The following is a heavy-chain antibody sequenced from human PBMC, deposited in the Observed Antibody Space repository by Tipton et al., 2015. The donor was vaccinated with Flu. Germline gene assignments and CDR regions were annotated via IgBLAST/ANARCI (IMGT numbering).Heavy chain of an antibody. CDR1: GFTFSSYS. V-gene: IGHV3-21*01. D-gene: IGHD3-9*01. CDR2: ISSSSSYI. J-gene: IGHJ4*02. Sequence: SLRLSCAASGFTFSSYSMNWVRQAPGKGLEWVSSISSSSSYIYYADSVKGRFTISRDNAKNSLYLQMNSLRAEDTAVYYCARDANWDILTGYYNPSPFDYWGQGTLVTVSS. CDR3: ARDANWDILTGYYNPSPFDY.